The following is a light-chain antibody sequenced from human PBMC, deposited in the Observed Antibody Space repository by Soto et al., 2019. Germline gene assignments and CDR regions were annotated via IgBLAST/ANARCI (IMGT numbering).Light chain of an antibody. CDR3: QTWGTGIHYV. V-gene: IGLV4-69*01. J-gene: IGLJ1*01. CDR2: LNSDGSH. CDR1: SGHSSYA. Sequence: QSVLTQSPSASASLGASVKLTCTLSSGHSSYAIAWHQQQPEKGPRYLMKLNSDGSHSKGAGIPDRFSGSSSGAERYLTISSLQSEYEADYYCQTWGTGIHYVFGTGTKLTVL.